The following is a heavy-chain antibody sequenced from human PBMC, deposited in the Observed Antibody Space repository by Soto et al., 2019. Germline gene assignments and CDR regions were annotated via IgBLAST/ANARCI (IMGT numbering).Heavy chain of an antibody. CDR3: ARVENTMVRGVIYYYYGMDV. J-gene: IGHJ6*02. Sequence: RASVKVSCKASGYTFTSYGISWVRQAPGQGLGWMGWISAYNGNTNYAQKLQGRVTMTTDTSTSTAYMELRSLRSDDTAVYYCARVENTMVRGVIYYYYGMDVWGQGTTVTVSS. CDR1: GYTFTSYG. V-gene: IGHV1-18*04. D-gene: IGHD3-10*01. CDR2: ISAYNGNT.